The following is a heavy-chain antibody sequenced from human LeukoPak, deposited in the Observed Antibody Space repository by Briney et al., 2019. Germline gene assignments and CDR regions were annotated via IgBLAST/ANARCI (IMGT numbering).Heavy chain of an antibody. Sequence: GGSLRLSCAASGFTFSSYAMSWVRQAPGKGLEWVSAISGSGGSTYYADSAKGRFTISRDNSKNTLYLQMNSLRAEDTAVYYCANGPYGSGSYYKRSYFDYWGQGTLVTVSS. CDR2: ISGSGGST. V-gene: IGHV3-23*01. CDR3: ANGPYGSGSYYKRSYFDY. CDR1: GFTFSSYA. J-gene: IGHJ4*02. D-gene: IGHD3-10*01.